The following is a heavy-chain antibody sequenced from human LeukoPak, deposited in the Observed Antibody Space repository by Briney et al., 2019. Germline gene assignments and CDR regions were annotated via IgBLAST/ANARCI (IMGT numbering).Heavy chain of an antibody. CDR3: ATNPTTSTIDY. CDR2: ISSSSSCI. J-gene: IGHJ4*02. Sequence: GGSLRLSCAASGFTFSSYSMNWVRQAPGKGLEWVSSISSSSSCIYYADSVKGRFTISRDNAKNSLYLQMNSLRAEDTAVYYCATNPTTSTIDYWGQGTLVTVSS. D-gene: IGHD4-11*01. V-gene: IGHV3-21*01. CDR1: GFTFSSYS.